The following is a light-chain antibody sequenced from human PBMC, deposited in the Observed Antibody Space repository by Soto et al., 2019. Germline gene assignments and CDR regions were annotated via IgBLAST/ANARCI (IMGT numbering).Light chain of an antibody. CDR2: DAS. CDR1: QSVRTY. V-gene: IGKV3-11*01. Sequence: EIVLTQSPATLSLSPGERATLSCRASQSVRTYLAWYQQKPGQAPRLLIYDASNRATDIPDRFSGSGSGTDFTLTISSLDPEDVAVYYCHQRSKWPLTLGGGTKVEIK. J-gene: IGKJ4*01. CDR3: HQRSKWPLT.